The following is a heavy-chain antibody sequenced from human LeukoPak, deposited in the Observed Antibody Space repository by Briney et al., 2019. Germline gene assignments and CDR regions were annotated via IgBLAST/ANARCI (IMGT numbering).Heavy chain of an antibody. J-gene: IGHJ3*02. CDR3: ARHLALYYDFWSGRDAFDI. CDR2: IYYSGST. D-gene: IGHD3-3*01. Sequence: SETLSLTCTVSGGSISSYYWSWIRQPPGKGLEWIGYIYYSGSTNYNPSLKSRVTISVDTSKNQFSLKLSSVTAADTAVYYCARHLALYYDFWSGRDAFDIWGQGTMVTVSS. CDR1: GGSISSYY. V-gene: IGHV4-59*08.